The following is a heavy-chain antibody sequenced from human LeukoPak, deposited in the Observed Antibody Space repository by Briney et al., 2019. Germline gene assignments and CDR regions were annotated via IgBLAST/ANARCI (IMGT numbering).Heavy chain of an antibody. V-gene: IGHV4-34*01. CDR1: GGSFSGYY. CDR2: INHSGST. CDR3: ARDSGWGTPAQSFDY. J-gene: IGHJ4*02. D-gene: IGHD6-19*01. Sequence: SETLSLTCAVYGGSFSGYYWSWIRQPPGKGLEWIGEINHSGSTNYNPSLKSRVTISVDTSKNQFSLKLSSVTAADTAVYYCARDSGWGTPAQSFDYWGQGTLVTVSS.